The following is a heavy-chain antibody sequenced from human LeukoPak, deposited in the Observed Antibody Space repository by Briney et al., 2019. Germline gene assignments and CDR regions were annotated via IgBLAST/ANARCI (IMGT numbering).Heavy chain of an antibody. CDR3: ARDPGPPSDIVVVPAAMGAFDI. J-gene: IGHJ3*02. Sequence: SETLSLTCTVSGGSISSGGYYWSWIRQHPGKGLEWIGYIYYSGSTYYNPSLKSRVTISVDTSKNQFSLKLSSVTAADTAVYYCARDPGPPSDIVVVPAAMGAFDIWGQGTMVTVSS. CDR1: GGSISSGGYY. V-gene: IGHV4-31*03. D-gene: IGHD2-2*01. CDR2: IYYSGST.